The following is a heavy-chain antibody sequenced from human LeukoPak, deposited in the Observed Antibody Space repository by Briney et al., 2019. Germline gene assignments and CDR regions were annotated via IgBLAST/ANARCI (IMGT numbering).Heavy chain of an antibody. Sequence: PSETLSLTCAVYGGSFSGYYWSWIRQPPGKGQEWIGEINHSGSTNYNPSLKSRVTISVDTSKNQFSLKLSSVTAADTAVYYCARGISAGDPSDYWGQGTLVTVSS. J-gene: IGHJ4*02. CDR2: INHSGST. D-gene: IGHD4-17*01. V-gene: IGHV4-34*01. CDR1: GGSFSGYY. CDR3: ARGISAGDPSDY.